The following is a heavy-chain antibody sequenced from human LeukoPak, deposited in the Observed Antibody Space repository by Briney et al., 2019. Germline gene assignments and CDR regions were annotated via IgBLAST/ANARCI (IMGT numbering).Heavy chain of an antibody. CDR2: IIPIFGTA. CDR3: ARVAGLGIRYYYYYMDV. Sequence: GASVKVSCKASGYTFTGYYMHWVRQAPGQGLEWMGGIIPIFGTANYAQKFQGRVTITADESTSTAYMELSSLRSEDTAVYYCARVAGLGIRYYYYYMDVWGKGTTVTISS. J-gene: IGHJ6*03. V-gene: IGHV1-69*13. D-gene: IGHD7-27*01. CDR1: GYTFTGYY.